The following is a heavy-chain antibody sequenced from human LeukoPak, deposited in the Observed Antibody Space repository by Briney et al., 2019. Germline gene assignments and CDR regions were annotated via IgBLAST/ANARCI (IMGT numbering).Heavy chain of an antibody. CDR1: GYSFTSYW. J-gene: IGHJ3*02. CDR3: ARLAAMVTGGLDAFDI. Sequence: GESLKISCKGSGYSFTSYWIGWVRQMPGKGLEWMGIIYPGDSDTRYSPSFQGQVTISADKSISTAYLQWSSLKASDTAMYYCARLAAMVTGGLDAFDIWGQGTMVTVSS. D-gene: IGHD5-18*01. V-gene: IGHV5-51*01. CDR2: IYPGDSDT.